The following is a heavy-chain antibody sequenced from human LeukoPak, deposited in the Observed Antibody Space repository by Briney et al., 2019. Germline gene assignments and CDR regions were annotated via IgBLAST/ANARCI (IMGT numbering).Heavy chain of an antibody. D-gene: IGHD2-2*01. J-gene: IGHJ5*02. Sequence: ASVKVSCKASGYTFIDYYMHWVRQALGQGLEWMGWINPNSGGTDYAQKFQGRVTMTRDTSIDTAYMELSRLTSDDTAVYYCARDRITDCSTTSCTIANWFDPWGQGTLVTVSS. V-gene: IGHV1-2*02. CDR3: ARDRITDCSTTSCTIANWFDP. CDR2: INPNSGGT. CDR1: GYTFIDYY.